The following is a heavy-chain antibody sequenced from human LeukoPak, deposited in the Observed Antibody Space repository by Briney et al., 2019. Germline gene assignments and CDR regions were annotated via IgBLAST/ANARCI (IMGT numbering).Heavy chain of an antibody. V-gene: IGHV1-46*01. CDR3: ARAGLGGGYYHFYGMDV. CDR2: INPTGGSP. D-gene: IGHD3-16*01. Sequence: GASVKVSCKASGYTFTNYYIHWVRQAPGQGLEWMGIINPTGGSPDYAQKFRGRVTMTRDTSTSTVYMKLSSLRPGDTAVYYCARAGLGGGYYHFYGMDVWGPGTTVTVS. J-gene: IGHJ6*02. CDR1: GYTFTNYY.